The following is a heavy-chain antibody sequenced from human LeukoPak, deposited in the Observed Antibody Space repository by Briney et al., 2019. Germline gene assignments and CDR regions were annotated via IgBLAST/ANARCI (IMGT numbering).Heavy chain of an antibody. Sequence: SETLSLTCTVSGGSISSGDYYWSWIRQPPGKGLEWIGYIYYSGSTYYNPSLKSRVTISVDTSKNQFSLKLSSVTAADTAVYYCARDRTVTTGSESYFDYWGQGTLVTVSS. D-gene: IGHD4-17*01. J-gene: IGHJ4*02. V-gene: IGHV4-30-4*01. CDR2: IYYSGST. CDR3: ARDRTVTTGSESYFDY. CDR1: GGSISSGDYY.